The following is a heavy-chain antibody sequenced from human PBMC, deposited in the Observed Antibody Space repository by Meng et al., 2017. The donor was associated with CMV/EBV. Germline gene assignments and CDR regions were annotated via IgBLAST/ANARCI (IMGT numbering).Heavy chain of an antibody. CDR1: GFTFSSYW. Sequence: GGSLRLSCAASGFTFSSYWMHWVRQAPGKGLVWVSRINSDGSSTSYADSVKGRFTISRDNAKNTLYLQMNSLRAEDTAVYYCARGLGYCSRTSCSLNWFDPWGQGTLVTVSS. J-gene: IGHJ5*02. D-gene: IGHD2-2*01. CDR3: ARGLGYCSRTSCSLNWFDP. CDR2: INSDGSST. V-gene: IGHV3-74*01.